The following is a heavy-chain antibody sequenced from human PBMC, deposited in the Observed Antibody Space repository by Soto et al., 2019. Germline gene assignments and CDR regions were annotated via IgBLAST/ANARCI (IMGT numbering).Heavy chain of an antibody. J-gene: IGHJ4*02. V-gene: IGHV3-23*01. CDR3: AKDTFPGYCSGGNCFSAVGADS. D-gene: IGHD2-15*01. CDR1: GFAFNDYA. CDR2: VSGSGDTK. Sequence: PGGSLRLSCAASGFAFNDYAMSWVRQAPGKGLHWVSGVSGSGDTKYYADSVKGRFTISRDKSKNTLYLQMNSLRAEDTAVYYCAKDTFPGYCSGGNCFSAVGADSGGQGT.